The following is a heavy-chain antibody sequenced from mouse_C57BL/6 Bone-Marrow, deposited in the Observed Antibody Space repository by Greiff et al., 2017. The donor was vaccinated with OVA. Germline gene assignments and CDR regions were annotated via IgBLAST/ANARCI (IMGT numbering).Heavy chain of an antibody. J-gene: IGHJ3*01. CDR2: ILPGSGST. Sequence: QVQLQQSGAELMKPGASVKLSCKATGYTFTGYWIEWVKQRPGHGLEWIGEILPGSGSTNYTEKFKGKATFTADTSSNTAYMQLSSLTTEDSAIYYCAREGGGFFAYWGQGTLVTVSA. CDR3: AREGGGFFAY. CDR1: GYTFTGYW. V-gene: IGHV1-9*01.